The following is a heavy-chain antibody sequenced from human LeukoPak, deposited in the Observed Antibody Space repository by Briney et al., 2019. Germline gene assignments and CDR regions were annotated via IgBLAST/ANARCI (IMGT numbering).Heavy chain of an antibody. CDR1: GFTFSNYG. J-gene: IGHJ3*02. D-gene: IGHD4-17*01. CDR3: ATTRYDAFDI. CDR2: IYSGGST. Sequence: GGSLRLSCAASGFTFSNYGMTWVRQTPGKGLEWVSLIYSGGSTYYADSVRGRFTISRDNSKNTLCLQMNSLRAEDTAVYYCATTRYDAFDIWGQGTMVTVSS. V-gene: IGHV3-53*01.